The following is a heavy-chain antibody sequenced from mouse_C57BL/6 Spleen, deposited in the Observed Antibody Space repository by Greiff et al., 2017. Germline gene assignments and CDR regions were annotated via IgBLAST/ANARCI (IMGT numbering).Heavy chain of an antibody. V-gene: IGHV1-59*01. Sequence: QVQLQQPGAELVRPGTSVKLSCKASGYTFTSYWMHWVKQRPGQGLEWIGVIDPSDSYTNYNQKFKGKATLTVETSSSTAYMQLSSLTSEDSAVYYCAREGYDYETYWGQGTLVTVSA. D-gene: IGHD2-4*01. CDR2: IDPSDSYT. CDR3: AREGYDYETY. CDR1: GYTFTSYW. J-gene: IGHJ3*01.